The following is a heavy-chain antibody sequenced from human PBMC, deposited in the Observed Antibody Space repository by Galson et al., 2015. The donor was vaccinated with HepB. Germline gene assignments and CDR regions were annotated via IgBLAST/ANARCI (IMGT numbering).Heavy chain of an antibody. CDR2: ISAYNGNT. V-gene: IGHV1-18*01. CDR3: ARGVWSYYYGSGRYSYFDY. CDR1: GYTFTSYG. D-gene: IGHD3-10*01. J-gene: IGHJ4*02. Sequence: SVKVSCKASGYTFTSYGISWVRQAPGQGLEWMGWISAYNGNTNYAQKLQGRVTMTTDTSTSTAYMELRSLRSDDTAVYYCARGVWSYYYGSGRYSYFDYWGQGTLVTVSS.